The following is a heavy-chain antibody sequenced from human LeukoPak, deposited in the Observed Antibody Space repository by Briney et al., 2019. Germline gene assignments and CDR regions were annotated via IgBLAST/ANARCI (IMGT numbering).Heavy chain of an antibody. J-gene: IGHJ6*02. CDR2: ISYDGSNK. Sequence: PGGSLRLSCAASGFTFSSYGMQWVRQAPGKGLEWVAVISYDGSNKYYADSVKGRFTISRDNSKNTLYLQMNSLRAEDTAVYYCAKDLGYCSSTSCYAEWTYYYYGMDVWGQGTTVTVSS. V-gene: IGHV3-30*18. CDR3: AKDLGYCSSTSCYAEWTYYYYGMDV. CDR1: GFTFSSYG. D-gene: IGHD2-2*01.